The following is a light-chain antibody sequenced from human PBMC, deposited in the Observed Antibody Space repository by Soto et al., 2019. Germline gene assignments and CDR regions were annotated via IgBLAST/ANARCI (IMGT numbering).Light chain of an antibody. CDR2: GAS. CDR1: QSLSTY. CDR3: LQYGGAPPYT. J-gene: IGKJ2*01. V-gene: IGKV3-20*01. Sequence: EIALTQSPATLSSSPGERATLFCRASQSLSTYLAWYQQKPGQAPRLLIYGASNRATGIPDRFSGTGSGTDFTLTISRLEPEDFAVYFCLQYGGAPPYTCGQGTRLASK.